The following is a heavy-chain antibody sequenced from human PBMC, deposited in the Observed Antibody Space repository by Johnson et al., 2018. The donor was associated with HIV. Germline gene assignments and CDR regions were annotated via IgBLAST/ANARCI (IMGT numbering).Heavy chain of an antibody. CDR1: GFRFTSYG. CDR2: ISYDGTDK. Sequence: QVQVVESGGGVVQPGRSLRLSCVASGFRFTSYGIHWVRQAPGKGLEWVAVISYDGTDKYYAESVKGRFTISRDNSKNTLYLQRNSLRPEDAAIYYCARGRGELLGGAFDIWGQGTMVTVSS. J-gene: IGHJ3*02. CDR3: ARGRGELLGGAFDI. D-gene: IGHD1-26*01. V-gene: IGHV3-30*19.